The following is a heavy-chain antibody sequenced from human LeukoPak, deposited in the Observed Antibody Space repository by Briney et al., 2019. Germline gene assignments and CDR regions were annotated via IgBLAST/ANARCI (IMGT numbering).Heavy chain of an antibody. V-gene: IGHV4-34*01. CDR1: CGSFSGYY. D-gene: IGHD1-1*01. CDR3: ETYNWNAHVNL. CDR2: INHSGST. Sequence: KPSETLSLTCAVYCGSFSGYYWSWIRQPPGKGLEWIGEINHSGSTNYNPSLKSRVTISVDTSKNQFSLKLSSVTAADTAVYYCETYNWNAHVNLWGQGTLVTVSS. J-gene: IGHJ4*02.